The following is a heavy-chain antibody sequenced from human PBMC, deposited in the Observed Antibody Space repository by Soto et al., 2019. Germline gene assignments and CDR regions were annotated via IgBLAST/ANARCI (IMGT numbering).Heavy chain of an antibody. CDR2: IHSSGTT. V-gene: IGHV4-4*07. J-gene: IGHJ4*02. Sequence: DTLSLTCTVSSGSINSFYWSWIRQPAGKVLEWVGRIHSSGTTNCNPSLKSRVTMSVDTSRNQFSLKLTSVTAADTAVYYCARDRIIGTSYSDYWGQGVLVTVSS. CDR1: SGSINSFY. D-gene: IGHD1-7*01. CDR3: ARDRIIGTSYSDY.